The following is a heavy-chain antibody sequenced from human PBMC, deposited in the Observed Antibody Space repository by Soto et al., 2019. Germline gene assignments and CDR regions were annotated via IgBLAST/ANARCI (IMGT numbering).Heavy chain of an antibody. Sequence: EVELVESGGGLVKPGGSLTLSCAASGFSFKNAWMNWVRQAPGKGLEWVGRIKNKNDGGTTDYAAFVKGRFTISRDASENTLYLHMNGLKTEDNGVYFCTGLWFGEIYNYWGQGSLLTLSS. V-gene: IGHV3-15*07. D-gene: IGHD3-10*01. CDR2: IKNKNDGGTT. J-gene: IGHJ4*01. CDR3: TGLWFGEIYNY. CDR1: GFSFKNAW.